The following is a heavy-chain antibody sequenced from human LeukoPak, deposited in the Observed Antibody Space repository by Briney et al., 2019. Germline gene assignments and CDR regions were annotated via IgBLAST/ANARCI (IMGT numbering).Heavy chain of an antibody. CDR3: SRIFGYYYFYMDV. D-gene: IGHD3-16*01. CDR1: AINIVYYG. CDR2: IRTEDYDGAT. Sequence: SRRPPRAPPAINIVYYGMSGVHQATGEGLERLSFIRTEDYDGATDYGASVKGRFTISRDDSKNIAYLQMNSLNTEDTGIYCCSRIFGYYYFYMDVWGKGTAVIVSS. V-gene: IGHV3-49*04. J-gene: IGHJ6*03.